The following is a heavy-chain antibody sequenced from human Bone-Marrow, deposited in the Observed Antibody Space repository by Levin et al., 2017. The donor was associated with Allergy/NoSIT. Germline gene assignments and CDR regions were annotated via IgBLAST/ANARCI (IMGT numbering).Heavy chain of an antibody. CDR2: IRHSGAT. D-gene: IGHD2-15*01. CDR3: AGHAEDFDV. J-gene: IGHJ6*02. Sequence: SQTLSLTCSVSGTSVAVARSATNNGYHWAWIRRPPGKGLEWIASIRHSGATYYTPSLESRLAIPMDTSRNLFSLSLTSVTAADAAVYYCAGHAEDFDVWGQGTTVTVSS. V-gene: IGHV4-39*01. CDR1: GTSVAVARSATNNGYH.